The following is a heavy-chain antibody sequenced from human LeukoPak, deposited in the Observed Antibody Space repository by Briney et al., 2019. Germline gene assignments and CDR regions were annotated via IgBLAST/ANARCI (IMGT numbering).Heavy chain of an antibody. CDR1: GGSISSGDYY. D-gene: IGHD1-26*01. CDR2: IYYSGSI. J-gene: IGHJ4*02. V-gene: IGHV4-30-4*01. CDR3: ARAAYSGSYHSDY. Sequence: PSETLSLTCTVSGGSISSGDYYWSWIRQPPGKGLEWIGYIYYSGSIYYNPSLKSRVTISVDTSKNQFSLKLSSVTAADTAVYYCARAAYSGSYHSDYWGQGTLVTVSS.